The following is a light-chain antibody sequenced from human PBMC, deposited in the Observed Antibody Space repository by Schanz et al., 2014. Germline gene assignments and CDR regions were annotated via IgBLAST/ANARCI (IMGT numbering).Light chain of an antibody. J-gene: IGKJ2*01. CDR1: QSLASS. V-gene: IGKV3-15*01. Sequence: EVVMTQSPGTLSLSPGERVTLSCRASQSLASSSLAWYQQNPGQAPRLLIYGASTRATGIPARFSGSGSGTEFTLTISSLQSEDFATYHCQQSYNSPFTFGQGTKLEIK. CDR3: QQSYNSPFT. CDR2: GAS.